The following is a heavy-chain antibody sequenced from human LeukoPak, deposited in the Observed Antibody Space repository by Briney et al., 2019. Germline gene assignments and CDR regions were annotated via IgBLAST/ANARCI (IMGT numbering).Heavy chain of an antibody. D-gene: IGHD3-10*01. CDR2: IYYSGST. CDR3: ARQGWFGAPSYYFDY. CDR1: GGSISSYY. J-gene: IGHJ4*02. V-gene: IGHV4-59*01. Sequence: PSETLSLTCTVSGGSISSYYWSWIRQPPGKGLEWIGYIYYSGSTNYNPSLKSRVTISVDTSKNQFSLKLSSVTAADTAVYYCARQGWFGAPSYYFDYWGQGTLVTVSS.